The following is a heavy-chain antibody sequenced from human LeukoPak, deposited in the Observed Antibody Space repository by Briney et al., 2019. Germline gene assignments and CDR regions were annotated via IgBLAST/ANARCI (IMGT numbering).Heavy chain of an antibody. D-gene: IGHD2-2*01. CDR2: INAGNGNT. CDR1: GYTFTSYA. V-gene: IGHV1-3*01. Sequence: ASVKVSCKASGYTFTSYAMHWVRQAPGQRLEWMGWINAGNGNTKYSQKFQGRVTITRDTSASTAYMELSSLRSEDTAVYYCARSSRVVVPAGFDYWGQGTLVTVSS. CDR3: ARSSRVVVPAGFDY. J-gene: IGHJ4*02.